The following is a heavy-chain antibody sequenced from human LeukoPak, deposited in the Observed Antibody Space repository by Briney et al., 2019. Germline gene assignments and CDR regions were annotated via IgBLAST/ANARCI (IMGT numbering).Heavy chain of an antibody. J-gene: IGHJ4*02. CDR1: RFTFSSYG. V-gene: IGHV3-30*18. D-gene: IGHD5-24*01. Sequence: GGSLRLSCAASRFTFSSYGMHWVRQAPGKGLEWVAAISYDGSNKYYADSVKGRFTVSRDNSKNTLYLQMNSLRAEDTAVYYCAKEGRDGFNYDYWGQGTLVTVFS. CDR3: AKEGRDGFNYDY. CDR2: ISYDGSNK.